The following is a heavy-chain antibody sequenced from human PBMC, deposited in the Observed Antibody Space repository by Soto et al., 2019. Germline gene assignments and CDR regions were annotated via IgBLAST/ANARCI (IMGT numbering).Heavy chain of an antibody. CDR1: GDSISSADYY. Sequence: SETLSLTCTVSGDSISSADYYWSWIRQTPGKGLEWIGHIFYSGTTYYNPSLKSRLTISVDASKNHFSLRLTSVTAADTAVYYCARDLWVEPELYYYGMDVWGQGTTVTVSS. CDR2: IFYSGTT. D-gene: IGHD1-1*01. J-gene: IGHJ6*02. V-gene: IGHV4-30-4*01. CDR3: ARDLWVEPELYYYGMDV.